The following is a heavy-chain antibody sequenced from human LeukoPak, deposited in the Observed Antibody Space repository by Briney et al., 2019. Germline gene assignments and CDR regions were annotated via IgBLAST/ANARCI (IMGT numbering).Heavy chain of an antibody. CDR3: AREGYSSSELVL. J-gene: IGHJ3*01. CDR2: ISSSNSYI. V-gene: IGHV3-21*01. D-gene: IGHD6-13*01. Sequence: PGGSLRLSCAASGFTFSSYSMNWVRQAPGEGLEWVSSISSSNSYIYYADSVKGRFTISRDNAKNSLYLQMNSLRAEDTAVYYCAREGYSSSELVLWGQGTMVTVSS. CDR1: GFTFSSYS.